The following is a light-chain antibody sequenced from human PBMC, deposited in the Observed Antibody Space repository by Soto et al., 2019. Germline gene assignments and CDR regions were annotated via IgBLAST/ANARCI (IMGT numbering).Light chain of an antibody. J-gene: IGKJ1*01. CDR3: QQFYKGWT. CDR2: GVS. Sequence: DIQMTQSPSTLSASVGDRVTITCRASQSVGRSLAWYQQQPGKAPKLLIYGVSTLESGIPSRVSGVGSGTEFTLSISSLQPGNVGTYYCQQFYKGWTFGQGTRV. CDR1: QSVGRS. V-gene: IGKV1-5*01.